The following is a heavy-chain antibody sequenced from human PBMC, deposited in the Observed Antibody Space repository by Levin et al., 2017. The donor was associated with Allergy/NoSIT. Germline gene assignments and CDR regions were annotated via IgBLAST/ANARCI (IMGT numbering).Heavy chain of an antibody. V-gene: IGHV5-10-1*01. Sequence: PGGSLRLSCKGSGYSFTSYWISWVRQMPGKGLEWMGRIDPSDSYTSFSPSFEGHVTISADKSISTAYMQWSSLKASDTAIYYCARQRRAAAGTFDYWGQGVLVTVSS. D-gene: IGHD6-13*01. CDR1: GYSFTSYW. CDR2: IDPSDSYT. CDR3: ARQRRAAAGTFDY. J-gene: IGHJ4*02.